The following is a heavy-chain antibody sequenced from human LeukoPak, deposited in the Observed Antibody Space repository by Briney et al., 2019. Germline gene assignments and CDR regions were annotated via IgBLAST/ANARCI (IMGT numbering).Heavy chain of an antibody. V-gene: IGHV3-74*01. CDR1: GFTFSKYW. D-gene: IGHD4-23*01. CDR2: INPDDKST. CDR3: LTIVETPIDAFDI. Sequence: GGSLRLSCAASGFTFSKYWLHWVRQPPGRGLVWLARINPDDKSTSYADSVKGRFTISIDDAKETLFLQMNSLTAEDTAVYYCLTIVETPIDAFDIWGQGAMVTVSS. J-gene: IGHJ3*02.